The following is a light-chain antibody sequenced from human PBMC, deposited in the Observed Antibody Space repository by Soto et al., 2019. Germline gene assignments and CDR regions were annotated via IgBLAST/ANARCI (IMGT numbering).Light chain of an antibody. CDR2: GAS. Sequence: EIALTQSPGPLSLSPGERATPSCRASQSVSNNYLAWYQQQPGQAPRLLIYGASNRATGIPDRFSGSGSGTDFTLTISRLEPEYFAVYYCQQYGSSGTLGQGTKVDIK. V-gene: IGKV3-20*01. CDR1: QSVSNNY. CDR3: QQYGSSGT. J-gene: IGKJ1*01.